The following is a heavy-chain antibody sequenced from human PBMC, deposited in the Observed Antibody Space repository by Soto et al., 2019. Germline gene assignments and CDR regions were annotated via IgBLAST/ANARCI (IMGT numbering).Heavy chain of an antibody. D-gene: IGHD5-18*01. J-gene: IGHJ4*02. CDR1: GFTFSSYG. CDR3: AREGRGYSYGLVY. Sequence: GGSLRLSCAASGFTFSSYGMHWVRQAPGKGLEWVAVIWYDGSNKYYADSVKGRFTISRDNSKNTLYLQMNSLRAEDTAVYYCAREGRGYSYGLVYWGQGTLVTVSS. CDR2: IWYDGSNK. V-gene: IGHV3-33*01.